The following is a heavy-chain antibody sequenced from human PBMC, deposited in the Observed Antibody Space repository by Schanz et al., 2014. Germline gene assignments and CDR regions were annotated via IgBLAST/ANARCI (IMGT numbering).Heavy chain of an antibody. J-gene: IGHJ6*02. Sequence: QVQLVQSGAEMKKPGASVKVSCKASGYTFTGYYMHWVRQAPGQGLEWMGIINLSGGSTNNAQKFQGRLTMTRDTSTSTASMELSSLRSEDTAVYYCARGPSQGYSYGHNIGAYYYGMDVWGQGTTVTVSS. V-gene: IGHV1-46*01. CDR2: INLSGGST. CDR3: ARGPSQGYSYGHNIGAYYYGMDV. D-gene: IGHD5-18*01. CDR1: GYTFTGYY.